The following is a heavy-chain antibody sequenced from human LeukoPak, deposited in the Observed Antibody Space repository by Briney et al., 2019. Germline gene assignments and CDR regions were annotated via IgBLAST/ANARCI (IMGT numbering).Heavy chain of an antibody. J-gene: IGHJ4*02. CDR2: ISGSGGST. CDR1: GFTFSSYA. V-gene: IGHV3-23*01. CDR3: TKRPQQVMVTLFDY. D-gene: IGHD5-18*01. Sequence: PGGSLRLSCAASGFTFSSYAMSWVRQAPGKGLEWVSAISGSGGSTYYADSVKGRFTISRDNSKNTLYLQMNSLRAEDTAVYYCTKRPQQVMVTLFDYWGQGTLVTVSS.